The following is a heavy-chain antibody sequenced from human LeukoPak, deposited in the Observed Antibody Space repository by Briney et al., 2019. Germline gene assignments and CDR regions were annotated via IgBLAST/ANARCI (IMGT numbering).Heavy chain of an antibody. J-gene: IGHJ3*02. V-gene: IGHV4-59*01. CDR3: ARWDTAITDAFDI. CDR1: GGSISSYY. CDR2: IYYSGST. Sequence: SETLSLTCTVSGGSISSYYWSWIRQPPGKGLEWIGYIYYSGSTNYNPSLKSRVTISVDTSKNQFSLKLSSVTAADTALYYCARWDTAITDAFDIWGQGTMVTVSS. D-gene: IGHD5-18*01.